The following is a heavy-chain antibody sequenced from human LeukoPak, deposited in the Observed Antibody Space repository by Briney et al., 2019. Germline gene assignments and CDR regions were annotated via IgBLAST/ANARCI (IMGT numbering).Heavy chain of an antibody. CDR3: AKSVGYHSDRSGYYWLGTFDS. Sequence: GGSLRLSCVPSGFTVSSYPMSWVRQAAGKGLEWVASISGGGLNTYYADSVKSRFTISRDESKNTLYLQINSLRAEDTAVYYCAKSVGYHSDRSGYYWLGTFDSWGQGTLVTVSS. CDR1: GFTVSSYP. J-gene: IGHJ4*02. CDR2: ISGGGLNT. D-gene: IGHD3-22*01. V-gene: IGHV3-23*01.